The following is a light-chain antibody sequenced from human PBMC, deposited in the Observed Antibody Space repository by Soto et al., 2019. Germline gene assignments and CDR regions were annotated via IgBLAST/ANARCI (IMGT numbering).Light chain of an antibody. CDR3: QQTYRFPLT. CDR2: VAS. V-gene: IGKV1-39*01. Sequence: DIAMNQSPASLSTSVGDRVNITCRAGQTVMSYLHWYQQKPGQAPNLLIYVASYLHSGVPPRFSGSGSGTDFTLTITNVQPEDSATYFCQQTYRFPLTFGGGTKVEI. CDR1: QTVMSY. J-gene: IGKJ4*01.